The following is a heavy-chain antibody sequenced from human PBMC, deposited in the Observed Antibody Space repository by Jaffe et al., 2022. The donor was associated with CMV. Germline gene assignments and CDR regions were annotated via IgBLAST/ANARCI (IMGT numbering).Heavy chain of an antibody. CDR2: ISSSGSTI. J-gene: IGHJ4*02. D-gene: IGHD4-17*01. Sequence: EVQLVESGGGLVQPGGSLRLSCAASGFTFSSYEMNWVRQAPGKGLEWVSYISSSGSTIYYADSVKGRFTISRDNAKNSLYLQMNSLRAEDTAVYYCARDAYYGDYVLPFDYWGQGTLVTVSS. CDR3: ARDAYYGDYVLPFDY. V-gene: IGHV3-48*03. CDR1: GFTFSSYE.